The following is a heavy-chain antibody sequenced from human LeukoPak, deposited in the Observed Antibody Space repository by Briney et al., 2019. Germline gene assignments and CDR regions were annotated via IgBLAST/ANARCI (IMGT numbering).Heavy chain of an antibody. V-gene: IGHV4-61*02. CDR1: GGSISSGSYY. D-gene: IGHD6-13*01. CDR2: IYTSGST. Sequence: PSETLSLTCTVSGGSISSGSYYWSWIRQPAGKGLEWIGRIYTSGSTNYNPSLKSRVTISVDTSKNQFSLKLSSVTAADTAVYYCARVHSSSWGGVDYWGQGTLVTVSS. CDR3: ARVHSSSWGGVDY. J-gene: IGHJ4*02.